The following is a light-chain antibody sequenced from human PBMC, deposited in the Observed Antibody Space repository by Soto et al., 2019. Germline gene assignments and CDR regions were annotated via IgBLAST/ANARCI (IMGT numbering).Light chain of an antibody. CDR1: QSVSNNY. CDR3: QQYGSSGT. Sequence: EIVLTQSPATLSLSPGERATLSCRASQSVSNNYLAWYQQKPGQAPRLLIYGASNRATGIPDRFSGSGSGTDFTLTISRLEPEDFAVDDCQQYGSSGTFGQGTKVDIK. CDR2: GAS. J-gene: IGKJ1*01. V-gene: IGKV3-20*01.